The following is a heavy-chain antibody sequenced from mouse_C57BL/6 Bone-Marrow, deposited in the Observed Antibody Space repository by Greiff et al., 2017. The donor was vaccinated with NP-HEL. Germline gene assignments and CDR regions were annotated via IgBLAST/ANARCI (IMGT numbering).Heavy chain of an antibody. D-gene: IGHD2-2*01. CDR1: GYTFTSYG. V-gene: IGHV1-81*01. J-gene: IGHJ2*01. CDR3: ARGGYDGDGCYFDY. CDR2: IYPRSGNT. Sequence: QVQLKQSGAELARPGASVKLSCKASGYTFTSYGISWVKQRTGQGLEWIGEIYPRSGNTYYNEKFKGKATLTADKSSSTAYMELRSLTSEDSAVYFCARGGYDGDGCYFDYWGQGTTLTVSS.